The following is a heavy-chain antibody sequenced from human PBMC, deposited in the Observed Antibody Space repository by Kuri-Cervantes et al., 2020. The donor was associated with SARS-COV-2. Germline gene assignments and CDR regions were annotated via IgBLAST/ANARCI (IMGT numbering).Heavy chain of an antibody. V-gene: IGHV1-2*04. J-gene: IGHJ6*02. CDR2: INPNSGGT. D-gene: IGHD3-10*01. CDR3: ARGMVRRIIQYYYYPMDV. Sequence: ASVKVSCKASGYTFSDYYIYWVRQAPGQGLEWMGWINPNSGGTNYAQKFQGWVTMTRDTSINTAYMELSRLRSDDMAVYYCARGMVRRIIQYYYYPMDVWGQGTTVTVSS. CDR1: GYTFSDYY.